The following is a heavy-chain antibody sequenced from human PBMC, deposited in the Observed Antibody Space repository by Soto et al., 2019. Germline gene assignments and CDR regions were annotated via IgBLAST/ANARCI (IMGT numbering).Heavy chain of an antibody. D-gene: IGHD4-4*01. CDR1: GYTFTSYG. Sequence: QVQLVQSGAEVKKPGASVKVSCKASGYTFTSYGISWVRQAPGQGLEWMGWISAYNGNTNYAQKLQGRVTMTTDTSTSTAYMELRRLRSDDTAVYYCAISSLGNDYNDAFDIWGQGTMVTVSS. V-gene: IGHV1-18*01. CDR2: ISAYNGNT. CDR3: AISSLGNDYNDAFDI. J-gene: IGHJ3*02.